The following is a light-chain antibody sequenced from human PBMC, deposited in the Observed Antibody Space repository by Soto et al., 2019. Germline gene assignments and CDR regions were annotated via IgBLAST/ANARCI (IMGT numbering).Light chain of an antibody. CDR2: DVT. V-gene: IGLV2-8*01. J-gene: IGLJ2*01. CDR3: SSHAANNILK. Sequence: QSALTQPPSASGYPGQSVTISCTGTSSDVGGYNFVSWYQQHPGKAPKVIIYDVTNRRSGVPDRFSGSKTGNTASLTVSGLQADDEADYYCSSHAANNILKLGGGTKLTVL. CDR1: SSDVGGYNF.